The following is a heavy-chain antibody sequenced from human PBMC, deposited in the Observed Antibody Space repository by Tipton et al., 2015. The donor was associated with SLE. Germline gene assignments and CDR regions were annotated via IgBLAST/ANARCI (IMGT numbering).Heavy chain of an antibody. CDR3: ATGVEMAPYFFES. D-gene: IGHD5-24*01. CDR1: GGTFNRNA. V-gene: IGHV1-69*13. Sequence: QSGAEVKKPGASVKASCKASGGTFNRNAINWVRQAPGQGLEWMGRVIPMFGTTNYAQKFQSTVTISADESTSTAYMELSSLRSEDTALYYCATGVEMAPYFFESWGQGTLVTVSS. J-gene: IGHJ4*02. CDR2: VIPMFGTT.